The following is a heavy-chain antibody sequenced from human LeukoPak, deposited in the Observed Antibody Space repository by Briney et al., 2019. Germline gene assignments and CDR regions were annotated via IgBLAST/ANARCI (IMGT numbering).Heavy chain of an antibody. CDR1: GFTFSGYA. V-gene: IGHV3-30-3*01. CDR3: ARGIPEYSSSDFDY. Sequence: PGKSLRLSCAASGFTFSGYAMHWVRQAPGKGLEWVAVISYDGSNKCYADSVKGRFTISRDNSKNTLYLQMNSLRAEDTAVYYCARGIPEYSSSDFDYWGQGTLVTVSS. CDR2: ISYDGSNK. D-gene: IGHD6-6*01. J-gene: IGHJ4*02.